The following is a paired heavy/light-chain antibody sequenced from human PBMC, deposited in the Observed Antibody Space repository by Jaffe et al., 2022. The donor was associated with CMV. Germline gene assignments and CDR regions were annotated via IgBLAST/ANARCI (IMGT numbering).Light chain of an antibody. CDR2: FAS. V-gene: IGKV1-6*01. Sequence: AIQMTQSPSSLSASVGDRVTITCRASQGIEKDLAWYQQKPGKAPKLLISFASNLQSGVPSRFSGSGSGTDFTLTISSLQPEDFATYYCLQDNDYRMWTFGQGTKVEIK. CDR3: LQDNDYRMWT. CDR1: QGIEKD. J-gene: IGKJ1*01.
Heavy chain of an antibody. Sequence: EVQVVETGGGLIQPGGSLRLSCAVSGFTISRNYMTWVRQAPGKGLEWVSVIYSDRSTYYADPVKGRFTTSRDNSKNTVYLQMNSLRAEDTAVYYCATGGFGTGLDYWGQGTLVAVSS. CDR3: ATGGFGTGLDY. V-gene: IGHV3-53*02. J-gene: IGHJ4*02. CDR2: IYSDRST. D-gene: IGHD1-1*01. CDR1: GFTISRNY.